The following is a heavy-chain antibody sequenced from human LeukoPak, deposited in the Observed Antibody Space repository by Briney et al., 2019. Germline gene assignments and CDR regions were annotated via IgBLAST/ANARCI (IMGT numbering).Heavy chain of an antibody. D-gene: IGHD3-9*01. CDR3: AKQSGYYVYYYMDV. CDR1: GFTFNNAW. J-gene: IGHJ6*03. CDR2: ISGSGGST. Sequence: GGSLRLSCVASGFTFNNAWVTWVRQAPGKGLEWVSAISGSGGSTYYADSVKGRFTISRDNSKNTLYLQMNSLRAEDTAVYYCAKQSGYYVYYYMDVWGKGTTVTVSS. V-gene: IGHV3-23*01.